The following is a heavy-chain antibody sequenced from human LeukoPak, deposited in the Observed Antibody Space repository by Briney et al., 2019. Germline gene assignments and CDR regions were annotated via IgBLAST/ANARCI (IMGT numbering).Heavy chain of an antibody. V-gene: IGHV4-61*02. CDR2: IYTSGST. J-gene: IGHJ3*02. Sequence: SQTLSLTCTVSGGSISSGSYYWSWIRQPAGKGLEWIGRIYTSGSTNYNPSLKSRVTISVDTSKNQFSLKLSSVTAADTAVYYCASGGALRAFDIWGQGTMVTVSS. CDR1: GGSISSGSYY. CDR3: ASGGALRAFDI. D-gene: IGHD2-21*01.